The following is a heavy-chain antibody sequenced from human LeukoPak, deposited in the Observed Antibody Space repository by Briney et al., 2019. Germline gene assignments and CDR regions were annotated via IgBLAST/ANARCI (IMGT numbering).Heavy chain of an antibody. Sequence: PGGSLRLSCRTSGFTFINYGMHWVRQTPAKGLEWAAFIPYDGSNKYYTESVKGRFTISRDNSKNTLSLEMNGLRTEDTGIYYCARDGGYRSDYHYMDVWGKGTTVTVSS. CDR3: ARDGGYRSDYHYMDV. CDR1: GFTFINYG. J-gene: IGHJ6*03. CDR2: IPYDGSNK. D-gene: IGHD5-12*01. V-gene: IGHV3-30*02.